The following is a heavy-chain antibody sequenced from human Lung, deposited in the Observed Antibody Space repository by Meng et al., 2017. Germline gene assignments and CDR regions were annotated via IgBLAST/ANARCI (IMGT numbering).Heavy chain of an antibody. J-gene: IGHJ4*02. D-gene: IGHD4-11*01. CDR2: INHSGST. Sequence: QGQLQPWGAGLLKPSGTLSLTCVVSGGSFSDYYWSWIRQPPGKGLEWIGEINHSGSTNYNPSLESRATISVDTSQNNLSLKLSSVTAADSAVYYCARGPTTMAHDFDYWGQGTLVTVSS. CDR1: GGSFSDYY. V-gene: IGHV4-34*01. CDR3: ARGPTTMAHDFDY.